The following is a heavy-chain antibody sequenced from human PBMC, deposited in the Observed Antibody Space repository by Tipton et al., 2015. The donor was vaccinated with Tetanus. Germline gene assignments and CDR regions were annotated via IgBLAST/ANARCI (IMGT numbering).Heavy chain of an antibody. CDR2: IYYSGST. CDR3: ARVAGTVTADY. CDR1: GGSISSGDYY. Sequence: LRLSCTVSGGSISSGDYYWSWIRQPPGKGLEWIGYIYYSGSTYYNPSLKSRVTISVDTSKNQFSLKLSSVTAADTAVYYCARVAGTVTADYWGQGTLVTVSS. J-gene: IGHJ4*02. D-gene: IGHD4-17*01. V-gene: IGHV4-30-4*01.